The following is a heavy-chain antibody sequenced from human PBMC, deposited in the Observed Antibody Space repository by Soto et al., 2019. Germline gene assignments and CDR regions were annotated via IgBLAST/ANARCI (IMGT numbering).Heavy chain of an antibody. CDR3: ARADCSGGSCCSFYYYGMDV. D-gene: IGHD2-15*01. CDR1: GGSISSYY. V-gene: IGHV4-59*01. Sequence: SETLSLTCTVSGGSISSYYWSWIRQPPGKGLEWIGYIYYSGSTNYNPSLKSRVTISVDTSKNQFSLKLSSVTAADTAVYYCARADCSGGSCCSFYYYGMDVWGQGTTVTVSS. J-gene: IGHJ6*02. CDR2: IYYSGST.